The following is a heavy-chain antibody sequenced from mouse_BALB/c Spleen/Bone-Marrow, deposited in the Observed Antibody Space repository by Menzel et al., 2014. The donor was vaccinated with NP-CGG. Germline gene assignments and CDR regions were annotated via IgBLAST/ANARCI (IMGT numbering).Heavy chain of an antibody. V-gene: IGHV5-9-2*01. CDR2: ISGGGSYT. CDR3: ARHAYYDQTEVSFVY. CDR1: GFTFSNYG. J-gene: IGHJ3*01. Sequence: DVHLVESGGGLVKSGGSLKLSCAASGFTFSNYGMSWDRPTPEKRLEWVATISGGGSYTFYSDSVKGRFTISRDNAKNNLYLQLSSLRSEDTALYHCARHAYYDQTEVSFVYWGQGTLVTVSA. D-gene: IGHD2-4*01.